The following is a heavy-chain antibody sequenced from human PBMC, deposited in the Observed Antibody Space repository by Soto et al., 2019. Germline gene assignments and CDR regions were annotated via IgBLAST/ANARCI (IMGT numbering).Heavy chain of an antibody. CDR3: ARDQPYCGGDCYKSYWYFDL. Sequence: QVQLQESGPGLVKPSQTLSLTCTVSGGSISSGDYSWSWIRQPPGKGLEWIGYIYYSGSTYYNPSLKSRVTISVDTSKNQFSLKLSSVTAADTAVYYCARDQPYCGGDCYKSYWYFDLWGRGTLVTVSS. J-gene: IGHJ2*01. CDR1: GGSISSGDYS. CDR2: IYYSGST. D-gene: IGHD2-21*02. V-gene: IGHV4-30-4*01.